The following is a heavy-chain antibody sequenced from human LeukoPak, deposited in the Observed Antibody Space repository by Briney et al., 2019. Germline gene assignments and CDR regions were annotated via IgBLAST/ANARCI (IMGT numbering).Heavy chain of an antibody. CDR1: GFTSSSSW. J-gene: IGHJ6*02. CDR3: AKVGSVTTLYGMDV. D-gene: IGHD4-17*01. Sequence: PGGSLRLSCAASGFTSSSSWMHWVRQTPGKGLVWVSRINSDGSTTNYADSVKGRFTISRDNAKNTLYLQMNSLRAEDTAVYYCAKVGSVTTLYGMDVWGQGTTVTVSS. V-gene: IGHV3-74*01. CDR2: INSDGSTT.